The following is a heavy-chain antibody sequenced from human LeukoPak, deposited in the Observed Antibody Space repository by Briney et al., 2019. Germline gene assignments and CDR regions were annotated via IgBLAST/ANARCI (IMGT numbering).Heavy chain of an antibody. CDR2: IYRNDDK. CDR1: GLSLSTSGVG. J-gene: IGHJ4*02. Sequence: SGPTLVNPTQTLTLTCTFSGLSLSTSGVGVGWIRQPPGKALEWLALIYRNDDKRYSPSLKSRLTITKDTSKNQVVLTMTNMDPVDTATYYCAHSGSSSWSALFDYWGQGTLVTVSS. CDR3: AHSGSSSWSALFDY. V-gene: IGHV2-5*01. D-gene: IGHD6-13*01.